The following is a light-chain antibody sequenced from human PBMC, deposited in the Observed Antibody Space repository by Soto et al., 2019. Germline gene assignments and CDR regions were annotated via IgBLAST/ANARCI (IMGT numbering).Light chain of an antibody. J-gene: IGKJ2*01. V-gene: IGKV3-20*01. CDR2: AAS. Sequence: ELVLTQSPGTLSLSPGERATLSCRASHSVSSSCSACYQQKPGQAPRLLSYAASRRATGIPDRFSGSGSGTDFTLSSGRLEPEDFAVYYCQQYGSSPRYTFGQGTKLEIK. CDR3: QQYGSSPRYT. CDR1: HSVSSSC.